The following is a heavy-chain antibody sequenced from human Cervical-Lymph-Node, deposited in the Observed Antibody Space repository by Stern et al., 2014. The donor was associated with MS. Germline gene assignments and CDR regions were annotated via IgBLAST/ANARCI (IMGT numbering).Heavy chain of an antibody. Sequence: QVTLRESGPALVKPTQTLTLTCTFSGFSLITSGMRVSWIRQPPGKALEWLARIDWDDDTFYSTSLKTRLTISKDTSKNQVVLTMTNMDPVDTGTYYCARMMATTGFDYWGQGTLVTASS. V-gene: IGHV2-70*04. CDR1: GFSLITSGMR. J-gene: IGHJ4*02. CDR3: ARMMATTGFDY. D-gene: IGHD5-24*01. CDR2: IDWDDDT.